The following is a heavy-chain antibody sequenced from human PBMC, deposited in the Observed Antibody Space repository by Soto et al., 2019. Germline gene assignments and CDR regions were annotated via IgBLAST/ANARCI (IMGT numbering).Heavy chain of an antibody. J-gene: IGHJ4*02. Sequence: ASVKVSCKASGNTFTSYDMNWVRQATGHGLEWMGWINPNSGNICYAQKFQGRVTMTRDTAIRTAYMEVRRLRSDDTAVYYCARGRASGSYYLLDYWGQGTLVTV. D-gene: IGHD3-10*01. CDR3: ARGRASGSYYLLDY. CDR1: GNTFTSYD. CDR2: INPNSGNI. V-gene: IGHV1-8*01.